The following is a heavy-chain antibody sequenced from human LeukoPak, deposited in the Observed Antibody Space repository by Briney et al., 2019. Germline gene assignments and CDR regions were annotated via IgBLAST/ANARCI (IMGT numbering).Heavy chain of an antibody. CDR3: ARNIAVAGRGDYMDV. CDR2: VYYSGNT. J-gene: IGHJ6*03. V-gene: IGHV4-39*01. CDR1: GGSISSSSYY. D-gene: IGHD6-19*01. Sequence: PSETLSLTCTVSGGSISSSSYYWDWIRQPPGKGLEWIGSVYYSGNTYYIPSLKSRVTISVDTSKNQFSLKLSSVTAAGTAVYYCARNIAVAGRGDYMDVWGKGTTVTISS.